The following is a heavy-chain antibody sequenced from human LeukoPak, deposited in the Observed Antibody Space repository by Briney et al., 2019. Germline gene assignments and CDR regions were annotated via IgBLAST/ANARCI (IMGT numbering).Heavy chain of an antibody. CDR1: GFTFSRYT. D-gene: IGHD3-10*01. CDR3: AKGISYYYGSGSYYKDY. V-gene: IGHV3-23*01. J-gene: IGHJ4*02. CDR2: ISGSGGST. Sequence: GGSLRLSCAASGFTFSRYTMNWVRQAPGKGLEWVSAISGSGGSTYYADSVKGRFTISRDNSKNTLYLQMNSLRAEDTAVYYCAKGISYYYGSGSYYKDYWGQGTLVTVSS.